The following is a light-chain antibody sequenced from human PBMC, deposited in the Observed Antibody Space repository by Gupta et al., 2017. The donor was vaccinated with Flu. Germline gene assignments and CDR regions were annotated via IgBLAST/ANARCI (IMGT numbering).Light chain of an antibody. CDR1: SSDVGGYNY. V-gene: IGLV2-11*01. Sequence: SVTISCTGTSSDVGGYNYVSWYQQHPGKAPKLMIYDVSKRPSGVPDRFSGSKSGNTASLTISGLQAEGEADYYCCSYAGSYTYVFGTGTKVTVL. CDR2: DVS. J-gene: IGLJ1*01. CDR3: CSYAGSYTYV.